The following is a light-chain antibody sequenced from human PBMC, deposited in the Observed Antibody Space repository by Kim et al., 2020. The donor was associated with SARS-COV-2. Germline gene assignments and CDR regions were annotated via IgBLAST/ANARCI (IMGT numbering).Light chain of an antibody. CDR3: QTWGTGTVV. V-gene: IGLV4-69*01. Sequence: QPVLTQSPSASASLGASVKLTCTLSSGHSSYAIAWHQQQPEKGPRYLMKLNSDGSHSKGDGIPDRFSGSSSAAERYLTISSLQSEDEADYYCQTWGTGTVVFGGGTQLTVL. J-gene: IGLJ2*01. CDR2: LNSDGSH. CDR1: SGHSSYA.